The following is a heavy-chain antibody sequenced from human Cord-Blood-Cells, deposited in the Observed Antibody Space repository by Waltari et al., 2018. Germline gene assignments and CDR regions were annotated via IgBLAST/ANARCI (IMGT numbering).Heavy chain of an antibody. V-gene: IGHV3-13*01. CDR1: GFTFSSYD. J-gene: IGHJ6*02. CDR2: IGTAGDT. CDR3: ARALERNGMDV. Sequence: EVQLVESGGGLVQPGGSLRLSCAASGFTFSSYDMHWVRQATGKGLEWVSAIGTAGDTYYPGSVKGRFTIARENAKNSLYLQMNSLRAGDTAVYYCARALERNGMDVWGQGTTVTVSS. D-gene: IGHD1-1*01.